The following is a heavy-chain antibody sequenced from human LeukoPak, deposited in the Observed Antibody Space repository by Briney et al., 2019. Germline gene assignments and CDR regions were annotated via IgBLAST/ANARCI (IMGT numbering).Heavy chain of an antibody. CDR3: AKVPGIAAAGDYYYYGMDA. D-gene: IGHD6-13*01. CDR2: ISGSGGST. CDR1: GFTFSSYA. Sequence: GGSLRLSCAASGFTFSSYAMSWVGQAPGKGLEWVSAISGSGGSTYYADSVKGRFTISRDNSKNTLYLQMNSLRAEDTAVYYCAKVPGIAAAGDYYYYGMDAWGQGTTVTVSS. V-gene: IGHV3-23*01. J-gene: IGHJ6*02.